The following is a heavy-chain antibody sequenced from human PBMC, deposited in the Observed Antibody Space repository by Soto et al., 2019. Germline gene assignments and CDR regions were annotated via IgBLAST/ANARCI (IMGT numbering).Heavy chain of an antibody. J-gene: IGHJ1*01. D-gene: IGHD5-12*01. V-gene: IGHV1-69*13. CDR3: AREGSGYNL. CDR2: IIPVIGRP. CDR1: GGSFSSFG. Sequence: GASVKVSCKASGGSFSSFGISWVRQAPGQGLGWMGGIIPVIGRPHYAQRVRARPTITADESTNTVYLELIDLRSEDTAVYYCAREGSGYNLWGQGTQVTVSS.